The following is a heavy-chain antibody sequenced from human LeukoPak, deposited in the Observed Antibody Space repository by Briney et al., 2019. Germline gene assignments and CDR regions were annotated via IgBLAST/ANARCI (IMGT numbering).Heavy chain of an antibody. Sequence: GGSLRLSCAASGFTFSDYWMTWVRQAPGKGLEWVANIRQDGKSKYYVDSVKARFTISRDNAHNSVYLDMNSLTAEDTAVYYCGRETWVKYNDFWSGYVTDWGQGVLVTVCS. CDR3: GRETWVKYNDFWSGYVTD. J-gene: IGHJ4*02. V-gene: IGHV3-7*01. CDR1: GFTFSDYW. D-gene: IGHD3-3*01. CDR2: IRQDGKSK.